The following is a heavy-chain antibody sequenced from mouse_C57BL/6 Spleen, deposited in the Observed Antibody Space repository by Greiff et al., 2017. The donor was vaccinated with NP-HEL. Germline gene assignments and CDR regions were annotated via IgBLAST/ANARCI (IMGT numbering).Heavy chain of an antibody. D-gene: IGHD3-2*02. V-gene: IGHV1-50*01. CDR3: ARSIDSSGYFDY. CDR1: GYTFTSYW. J-gene: IGHJ2*01. CDR2: IDPSDSYT. Sequence: VQLQQPGAELVKPGASVKLSCKASGYTFTSYWMQWVKQRPGQGLEWIGEIDPSDSYTNYNQKFKGKATLTVDTSSSTAYMQLSSLTSEDSAVYYCARSIDSSGYFDYWGQGTTLTVSS.